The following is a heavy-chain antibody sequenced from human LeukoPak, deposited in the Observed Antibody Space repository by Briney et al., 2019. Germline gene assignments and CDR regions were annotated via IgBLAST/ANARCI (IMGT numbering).Heavy chain of an antibody. Sequence: GGSLRLSCAASGFTFSSHEVNWVRQAPGKGLEWVSYISGSGITIYYADSVKGRFTMSRDNAKNSLYLQMNSLRAEDTAVYYCAREAESSSWYYFDYWGQGTLVTVSS. V-gene: IGHV3-48*03. CDR3: AREAESSSWYYFDY. CDR2: ISGSGITI. J-gene: IGHJ4*02. D-gene: IGHD6-13*01. CDR1: GFTFSSHE.